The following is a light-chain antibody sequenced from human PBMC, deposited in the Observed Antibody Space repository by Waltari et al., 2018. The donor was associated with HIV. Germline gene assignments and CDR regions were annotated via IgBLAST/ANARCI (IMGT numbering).Light chain of an antibody. CDR2: YDS. CDR1: KIGRQS. Sequence: SYVLTQPPSVSVAPGKTARITCGGNKIGRQSVHCYQQKPGQAPVLVIYYDSDRPSGIPERFSGSNSGNTATLTISRVEAGDEADYYCQVWDSSSDHVVFGGGTKLTVL. V-gene: IGLV3-21*04. CDR3: QVWDSSSDHVV. J-gene: IGLJ2*01.